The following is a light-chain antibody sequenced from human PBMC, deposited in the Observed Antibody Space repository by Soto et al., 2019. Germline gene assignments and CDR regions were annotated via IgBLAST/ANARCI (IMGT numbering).Light chain of an antibody. J-gene: IGLJ1*01. Sequence: QSALTQPASVSGSPGQSITISCTGTSSDVGGYNYVSWYQHHPGKAPKLMISDVSNRPSGVSNRFSGSKSGNTASLTISGLQPEDEAYYYSSSYTTSTIRQIDFGTRTKVTVL. CDR3: SSYTTSTIRQID. CDR1: SSDVGGYNY. CDR2: DVS. V-gene: IGLV2-14*03.